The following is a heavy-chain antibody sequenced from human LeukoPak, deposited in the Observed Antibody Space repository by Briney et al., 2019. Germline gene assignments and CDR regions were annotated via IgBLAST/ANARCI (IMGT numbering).Heavy chain of an antibody. CDR3: AKDHNWNDGGFYFDY. Sequence: GGSLRLSCAASGFTFDDYTMHWVRQAPGKGLEWVSLISWDGGSTYYADSVKGRFTISRDNSKNSLYLQMNSLRTEDTALYYCAKDHNWNDGGFYFDYWGQGTLVTVSS. V-gene: IGHV3-43*01. D-gene: IGHD1-20*01. CDR1: GFTFDDYT. J-gene: IGHJ4*02. CDR2: ISWDGGST.